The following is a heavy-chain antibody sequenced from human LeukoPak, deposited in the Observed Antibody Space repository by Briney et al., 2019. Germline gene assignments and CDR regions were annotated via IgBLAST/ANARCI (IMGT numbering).Heavy chain of an antibody. CDR3: GRAGPVTKDHFMDV. D-gene: IGHD2-2*01. CDR1: GFTFSSYA. V-gene: IGHV3-23*01. J-gene: IGHJ6*03. Sequence: GGSLSLSCAASGFTFSSYAMSWVRQAPGKGLEWVSAISGSGGSTYYADSVKGRFTISRDNSKNSLFLQMNSLSAEDTAVYYCGRAGPVTKDHFMDVWGKGTTVTVSS. CDR2: ISGSGGST.